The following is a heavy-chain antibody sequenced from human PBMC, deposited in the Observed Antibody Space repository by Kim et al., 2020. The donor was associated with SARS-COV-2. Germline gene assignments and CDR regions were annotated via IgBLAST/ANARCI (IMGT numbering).Heavy chain of an antibody. Sequence: ASVKVSCKASGYTFTSYAMHWVRQAPGQRLEWMGWINAGNGNTKYSQKFQGRVTITRDTSASTAYMELSSLRSEDTAVYYCARDSRRMRIAAAGRGIDYWGQGTLVTVSS. CDR3: ARDSRRMRIAAAGRGIDY. D-gene: IGHD6-13*01. CDR1: GYTFTSYA. J-gene: IGHJ4*02. CDR2: INAGNGNT. V-gene: IGHV1-3*01.